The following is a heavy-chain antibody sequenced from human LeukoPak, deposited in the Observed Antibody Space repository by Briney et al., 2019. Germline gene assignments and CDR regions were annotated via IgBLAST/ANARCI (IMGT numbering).Heavy chain of an antibody. CDR1: GYSFTSYW. CDR2: IYPGDSDT. D-gene: IGHD3-22*01. V-gene: IGHV5-51*01. CDR3: ARPCYYGSSGYYAFDI. Sequence: GESLKISCKGSGYSFTSYWIGWVRQMPGKGLEWMGIIYPGDSDTRYSPSFQGQVTISADKSISTAYLQWSSLKASDTAMYYCARPCYYGSSGYYAFDIWGQGTMVTVSS. J-gene: IGHJ3*02.